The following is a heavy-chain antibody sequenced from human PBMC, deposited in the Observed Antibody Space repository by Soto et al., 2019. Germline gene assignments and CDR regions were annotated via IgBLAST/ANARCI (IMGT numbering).Heavy chain of an antibody. CDR1: GFTFSSYA. V-gene: IGHV3-30-3*01. CDR2: ISYDGSNK. D-gene: IGHD3-10*01. CDR3: ARDYYYGSGSYLNDAFDI. Sequence: GGSLRLSCAASGFTFSSYAMHWVRQAPGKGLEWVAVISYDGSNKYYADSVKGRFTISRDNSKNTPYLQMNSLRAEDTAVYYCARDYYYGSGSYLNDAFDIWGQGTMVTVSS. J-gene: IGHJ3*02.